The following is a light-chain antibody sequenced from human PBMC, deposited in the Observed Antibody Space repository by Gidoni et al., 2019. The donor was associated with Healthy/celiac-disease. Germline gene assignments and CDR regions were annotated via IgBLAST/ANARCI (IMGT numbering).Light chain of an antibody. V-gene: IGKV3-11*01. CDR3: QQRSNWPPL. CDR2: DAY. CDR1: QSVSSY. J-gene: IGKJ4*01. Sequence: EILLTQSPATLSLSPGERATLSCRTSQSVSSYFAWYQQKPCQAHRLLIYDAYNRATCIPARFSGSGSGTDFTFTISSLAPEDFAVYYCQQRSNWPPLFGGGTKVEIK.